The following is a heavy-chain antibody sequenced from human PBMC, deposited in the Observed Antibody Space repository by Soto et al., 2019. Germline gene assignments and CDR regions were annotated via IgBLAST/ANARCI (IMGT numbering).Heavy chain of an antibody. V-gene: IGHV3-64*01. D-gene: IGHD1-7*01. CDR1: GFTFSSYD. CDR2: ISSNGGTT. CDR3: VRRVSGNYDY. Sequence: EEQLAESGGGMVQPGGSLRLSCVASGFTFSSYDMHWVRQAPGKGLEYVSSISSNGGTTYYGNSVKGRFTISRDNSKHTLYLQMGSLRAEDMAVYYCVRRVSGNYDYWGQGTLVTVSS. J-gene: IGHJ4*02.